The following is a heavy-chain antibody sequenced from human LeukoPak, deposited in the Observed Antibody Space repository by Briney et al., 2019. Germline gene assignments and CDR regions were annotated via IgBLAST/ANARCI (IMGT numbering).Heavy chain of an antibody. CDR1: GFTFSSYG. J-gene: IGHJ4*02. CDR3: ARVRLEPHTRTPLYFDY. V-gene: IGHV3-7*01. D-gene: IGHD1-1*01. CDR2: IKQDGSEK. Sequence: GGSLRLSCAASGFTFSSYGMHWVRQAPGKGLEWVANIKQDGSEKYYVDSVKGRFTISRDNAKNSLYLQMNSLRAEDTAVYYCARVRLEPHTRTPLYFDYWGQGTLVTVSS.